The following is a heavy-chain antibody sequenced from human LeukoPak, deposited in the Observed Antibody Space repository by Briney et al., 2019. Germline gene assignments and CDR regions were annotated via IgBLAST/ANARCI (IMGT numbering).Heavy chain of an antibody. V-gene: IGHV4-39*01. CDR1: GGSISSSSYY. Sequence: SETLSLTCTVSGGSISSSSYYWGWIRQPPGKGLEWIGSIYYSGSTYYNPSLKSRVTISVDTSKNQFSLKLSSVTAADTAVYYCASPGIYYDSSGYYYPFDYWGQGTLVTVSS. CDR2: IYYSGST. CDR3: ASPGIYYDSSGYYYPFDY. D-gene: IGHD3-22*01. J-gene: IGHJ4*02.